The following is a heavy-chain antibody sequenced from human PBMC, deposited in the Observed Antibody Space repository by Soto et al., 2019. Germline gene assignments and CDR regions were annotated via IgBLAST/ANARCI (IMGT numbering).Heavy chain of an antibody. CDR2: IHHSGST. CDR1: AGSFSAYY. V-gene: IGHV4-34*01. J-gene: IGHJ6*01. CDR3: ARVSVVVSAITYYGMDV. D-gene: IGHD2-21*02. Sequence: PSETLSLTCAPYAGSFSAYYWSWIRQPPGKGLEWIGEIHHSGSTTYNPSLKSRVTISVDTSKNQFSMKLSSVTAADTAVCYCARVSVVVSAITYYGMDVWGQGTTVTVCS.